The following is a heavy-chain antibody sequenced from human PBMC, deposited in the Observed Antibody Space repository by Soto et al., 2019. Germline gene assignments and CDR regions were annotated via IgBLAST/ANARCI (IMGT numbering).Heavy chain of an antibody. CDR3: ARELAGYYGSGSLQLETSYYYYMDV. V-gene: IGHV1-69*04. CDR2: IIPILGIA. D-gene: IGHD3-10*01. Sequence: ASVKVSCKASGGTFSSYTISWVRQAPGQGLEWMGRIIPILGIANYAQKFQGRVTITADKSTSTAYMELSSLRSEDTAVYYCARELAGYYGSGSLQLETSYYYYMDVWGKGTTVTVSS. J-gene: IGHJ6*03. CDR1: GGTFSSYT.